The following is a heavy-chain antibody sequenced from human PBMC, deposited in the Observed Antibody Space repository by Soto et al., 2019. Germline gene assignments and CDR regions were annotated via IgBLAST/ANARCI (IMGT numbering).Heavy chain of an antibody. Sequence: RASVKVSCKASGYTFTSYAMHWVRQAPGQRLEWMGWINAGNGNTKYSQKFQGRVTITRDTSASTAYMELSSLRSEDTAVYYCARISSSSSPRHFDYWGQGTLVTVSS. CDR2: INAGNGNT. CDR1: GYTFTSYA. V-gene: IGHV1-3*01. J-gene: IGHJ4*02. D-gene: IGHD6-6*01. CDR3: ARISSSSSPRHFDY.